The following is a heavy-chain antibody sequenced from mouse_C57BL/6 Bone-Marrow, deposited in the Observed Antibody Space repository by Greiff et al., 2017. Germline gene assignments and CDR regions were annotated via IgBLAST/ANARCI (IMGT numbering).Heavy chain of an antibody. J-gene: IGHJ3*01. CDR3: TPQVEELVAY. Sequence: QVQLQQSGAELVRPGASVTLSCKASGYTFTDYEMHWVKQTPVHGLEWIGAIDPETGGTAYNQKFKGKAILTADKSSSTAYMGLRSLTSEDSAVYYCTPQVEELVAYWGQGTLVTVSA. CDR2: IDPETGGT. CDR1: GYTFTDYE. V-gene: IGHV1-15*01. D-gene: IGHD1-1*01.